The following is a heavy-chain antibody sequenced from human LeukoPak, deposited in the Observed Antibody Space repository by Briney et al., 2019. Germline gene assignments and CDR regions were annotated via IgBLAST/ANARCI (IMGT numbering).Heavy chain of an antibody. CDR1: GFTFSSYA. Sequence: PGRSLRLSCAASGFTFSSYAMHWVRQAPGKGLEWVAVISYDGSNKYYADSVKGRFTISRDNSKNTLYLQMNSLRAEDTAVYYCARDVDGWFDPLGPGNPGHRLL. V-gene: IGHV3-30*04. CDR2: ISYDGSNK. CDR3: ARDVDGWFDP. J-gene: IGHJ5*02.